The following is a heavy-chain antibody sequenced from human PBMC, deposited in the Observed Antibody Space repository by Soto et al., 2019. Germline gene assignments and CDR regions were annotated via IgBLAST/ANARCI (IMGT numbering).Heavy chain of an antibody. D-gene: IGHD1-26*01. J-gene: IGHJ4*02. CDR1: GFSLTTDRVG. V-gene: IGHV2-5*02. CDR3: AHAYGGRSLY. CDR2: IYWDDSK. Sequence: QITLKESGPTLVKPTQTLTLTCTFSGFSLTTDRVGVGWIRQPPGEALEWLAVIYWDDSKTYRPSLESRLTIPQGLSKNPGALTMTHLGLLDTATYYCAHAYGGRSLYWGQGTLVTVSS.